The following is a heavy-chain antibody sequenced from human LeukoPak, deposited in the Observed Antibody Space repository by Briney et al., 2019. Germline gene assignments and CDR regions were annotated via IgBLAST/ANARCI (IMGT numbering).Heavy chain of an antibody. Sequence: GGSLRLSCAASGFTFSSYAMSWVRQAPGKGLEWVSAISGSGGSTYYADSVKGRFTISRDNSKNTLYLQMNSLRAGDTAVYYCARVASSSWGAFDIWGQGTMVTVSS. CDR2: ISGSGGST. J-gene: IGHJ3*02. D-gene: IGHD6-13*01. V-gene: IGHV3-23*01. CDR3: ARVASSSWGAFDI. CDR1: GFTFSSYA.